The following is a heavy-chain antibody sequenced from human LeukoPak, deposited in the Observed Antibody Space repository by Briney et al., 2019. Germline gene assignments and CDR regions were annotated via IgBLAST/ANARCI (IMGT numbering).Heavy chain of an antibody. J-gene: IGHJ4*02. D-gene: IGHD3-3*01. CDR2: ISGGGGST. CDR3: AKDVRITIFGVVTTRRPFDY. V-gene: IGHV3-23*01. Sequence: GGSLRLSCAASGFTFSSYSMNWVRQAPGKGLEWVSAISGGGGSTYYADSVKGRFTISRDNSKNTLYLQMNSLRAEDTAVYYCAKDVRITIFGVVTTRRPFDYWGQGTLVTVSS. CDR1: GFTFSSYS.